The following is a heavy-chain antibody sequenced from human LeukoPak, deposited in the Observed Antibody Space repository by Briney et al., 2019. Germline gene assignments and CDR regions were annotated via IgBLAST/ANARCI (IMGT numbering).Heavy chain of an antibody. CDR3: AKDWDYYGSGSYSDY. Sequence: PGGSLRLSCAASGFTFSAYGMHWVRQAPGKGLEWVAVIGYDGSIKYYADSVKGRFTISRDNSKNTLYLQMNSLRAEDTAVYYCAKDWDYYGSGSYSDYWGQGTLVTVSS. CDR2: IGYDGSIK. CDR1: GFTFSAYG. V-gene: IGHV3-30*18. D-gene: IGHD3-10*01. J-gene: IGHJ4*02.